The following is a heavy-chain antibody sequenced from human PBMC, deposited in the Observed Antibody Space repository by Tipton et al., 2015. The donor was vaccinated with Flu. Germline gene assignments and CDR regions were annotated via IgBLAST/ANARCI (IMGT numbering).Heavy chain of an antibody. CDR1: GGSISSHY. V-gene: IGHV4-4*07. D-gene: IGHD4-11*01. CDR2: IYSTGST. Sequence: TLSLTCTVSGGSISSHYWTWMRQPAGKGLEWIGRIYSTGSTNYNPSLKNRVTMSVDTSKNQFSLNLTSVTAADTAVYFCARRDFSNYVSEPKNWFDFWGQGTLVTVSS. J-gene: IGHJ5*01. CDR3: ARRDFSNYVSEPKNWFDF.